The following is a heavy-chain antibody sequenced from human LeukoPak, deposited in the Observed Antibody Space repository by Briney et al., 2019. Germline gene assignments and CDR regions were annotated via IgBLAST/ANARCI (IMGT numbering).Heavy chain of an antibody. CDR3: ARLKFYDSTGYSPGYYMDV. V-gene: IGHV4-4*07. CDR1: GGSIISNY. D-gene: IGHD3-22*01. J-gene: IGHJ6*03. Sequence: SETLSLTCTVSGGSIISNYWSWIRQSAGTGLEWIGRIYGSGITDYSPSLKSRVTMSLDTSRKQFSLRLTSVTAADTAVYYCARLKFYDSTGYSPGYYMDVWGKGTTVSVFS. CDR2: IYGSGIT.